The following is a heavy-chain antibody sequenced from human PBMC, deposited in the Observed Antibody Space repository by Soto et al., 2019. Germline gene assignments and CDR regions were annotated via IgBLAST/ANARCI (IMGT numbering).Heavy chain of an antibody. V-gene: IGHV4-59*08. D-gene: IGHD5-12*01. CDR3: ARQEWLRFKSDAFDI. Sequence: QVQLQESGPGLVKPSETLSLTCTVSGGSISSYYWSWIRQPPGKGLEWIGYIYYSGSTNYNPSLKRRVTISVDTSKNQFSLKLSSVTAADTAVYYCARQEWLRFKSDAFDIWGQGTMVTVSS. CDR1: GGSISSYY. J-gene: IGHJ3*02. CDR2: IYYSGST.